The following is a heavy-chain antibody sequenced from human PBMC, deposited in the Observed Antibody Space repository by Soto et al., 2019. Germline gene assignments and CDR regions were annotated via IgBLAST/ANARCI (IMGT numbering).Heavy chain of an antibody. J-gene: IGHJ6*03. V-gene: IGHV4-34*01. CDR2: INHSGST. CDR1: CGSFSGYY. D-gene: IGHD3-3*01. CDR3: ARDLGYDFWSGYSPTPYYMDV. Sequence: SDTLSLTCAVYCGSFSGYYWSWIRQPPGKGLEWIGEINHSGSTNYNPSLKSRVTISVDTSKNQFSLKLSSVTAADTAVYYCARDLGYDFWSGYSPTPYYMDVWGKGTTVTVSS.